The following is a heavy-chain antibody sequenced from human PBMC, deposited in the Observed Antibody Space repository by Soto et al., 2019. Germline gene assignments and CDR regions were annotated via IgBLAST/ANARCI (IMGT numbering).Heavy chain of an antibody. CDR2: INHSGST. CDR3: ADLYSSSSNY. Sequence: SETLSLTCAVYGGSFSGYYWSWIRQPPGEGLEWIGEINHSGSTNYNPSLKSRVTISVDTSKNQFSLKLSSVTAADTAVYYCADLYSSSSNYWGQGTLVTVSS. CDR1: GGSFSGYY. D-gene: IGHD6-13*01. V-gene: IGHV4-34*01. J-gene: IGHJ4*02.